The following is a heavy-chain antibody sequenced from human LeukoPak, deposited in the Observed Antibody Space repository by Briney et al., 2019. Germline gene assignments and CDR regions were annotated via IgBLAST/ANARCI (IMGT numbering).Heavy chain of an antibody. J-gene: IGHJ4*02. CDR2: INPNSGGT. Sequence: ASVKVSCKASGYTFTGYYMHWVRQAPGQGLEWMGWINPNSGGTNYAQKFQGRVTMTRDTSISTAYMELSRLRSDDTAVYYCARFSAYYDILTGYYIGDYWGQGTLVTVSS. D-gene: IGHD3-9*01. CDR3: ARFSAYYDILTGYYIGDY. V-gene: IGHV1-2*02. CDR1: GYTFTGYY.